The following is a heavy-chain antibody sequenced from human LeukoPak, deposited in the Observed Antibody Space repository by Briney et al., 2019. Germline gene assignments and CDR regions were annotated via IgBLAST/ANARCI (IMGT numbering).Heavy chain of an antibody. J-gene: IGHJ4*02. CDR1: GFTFSSYS. D-gene: IGHD6-19*01. CDR3: ASTGDSSGWYDDY. V-gene: IGHV3-21*01. CDR2: ISSSSSYI. Sequence: GGSLRLSCAASGFTFSSYSMNWVRQAPGKGLEWVSSISSSSSYIYYADSVKGRFTISRDNSKNTLYLQMNSLRAEDTAVYYCASTGDSSGWYDDYWGQGTLVTVSS.